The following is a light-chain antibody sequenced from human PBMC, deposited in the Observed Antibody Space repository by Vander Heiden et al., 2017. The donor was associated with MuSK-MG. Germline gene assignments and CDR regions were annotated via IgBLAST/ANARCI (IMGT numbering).Light chain of an antibody. V-gene: IGLV8-61*01. CDR3: VLSMGSGISVV. CDR1: SGSVSTSYY. CDR2: NTN. J-gene: IGLJ2*01. Sequence: QTVVTQEPSFSVSPGGTVTLTCGLSSGSVSTSYYPNWYQQTPGQAPRTLIDNTNTRSSGVPDRFSGSILGNKAALNTKGVQADDESDDYCVLSMGSGISVVFGGGTKLTVL.